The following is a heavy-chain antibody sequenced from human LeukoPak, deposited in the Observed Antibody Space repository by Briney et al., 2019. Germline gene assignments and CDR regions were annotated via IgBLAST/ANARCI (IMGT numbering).Heavy chain of an antibody. CDR1: GGSISSSSYY. V-gene: IGHV4-39*07. D-gene: IGHD6-13*01. CDR2: IYYSGST. CDR3: ARDSTYSSSWRRSVGDWFDP. Sequence: PSETLSLTCTVSGGSISSSSYYWGWIRQPPGKGLEWIGSIYYSGSTYYNPSLKSRVTISVDTSKNQFSLKLSSVTAADTAVYYCARDSTYSSSWRRSVGDWFDPWGQGTLVTVSS. J-gene: IGHJ5*02.